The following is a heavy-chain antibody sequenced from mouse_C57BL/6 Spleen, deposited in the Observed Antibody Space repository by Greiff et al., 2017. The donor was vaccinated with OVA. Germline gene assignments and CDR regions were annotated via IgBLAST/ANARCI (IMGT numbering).Heavy chain of an antibody. V-gene: IGHV1-15*01. J-gene: IGHJ4*01. Sequence: QVQLKESGAELVRPGASVTLSCKASGYTFTDYEMHWVKQTPVHGLEWIGAIDPETGGTAYNQKFKGKAILTADKSSSTAYMELRSLTSEDSAVYYCTRGATGSSGSGAMDYWGQGTSVTVSS. CDR2: IDPETGGT. CDR3: TRGATGSSGSGAMDY. D-gene: IGHD3-2*02. CDR1: GYTFTDYE.